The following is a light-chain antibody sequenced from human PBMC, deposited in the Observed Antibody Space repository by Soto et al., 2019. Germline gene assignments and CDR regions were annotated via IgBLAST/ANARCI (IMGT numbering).Light chain of an antibody. CDR2: AVS. Sequence: VHMTHSHTTLSPSVGDRVAITCRASQSISSWLAWYQQKPGKEPQLLIYAVSSLQSGVSSRFSGSGSGTDFTLSINSRQREDFETYYCQQTYSAPPLFGQGTKVDIK. CDR3: QQTYSAPPL. J-gene: IGKJ1*01. CDR1: QSISSW. V-gene: IGKV1-39*01.